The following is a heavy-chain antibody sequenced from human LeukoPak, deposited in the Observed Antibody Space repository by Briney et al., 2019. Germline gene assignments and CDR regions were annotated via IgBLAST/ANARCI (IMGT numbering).Heavy chain of an antibody. J-gene: IGHJ6*04. Sequence: GGSLRLSCAASGFTFTDYWMTWVRQVPGKGLEWVANINRGGSESYYVDSVKGRFTISRDNSKNTLYLQMNSLRVDDTAVYYCSTSPSWGVWGKGTTVTVSS. CDR2: INRGGSES. V-gene: IGHV3-7*03. D-gene: IGHD3-16*01. CDR3: STSPSWGV. CDR1: GFTFTDYW.